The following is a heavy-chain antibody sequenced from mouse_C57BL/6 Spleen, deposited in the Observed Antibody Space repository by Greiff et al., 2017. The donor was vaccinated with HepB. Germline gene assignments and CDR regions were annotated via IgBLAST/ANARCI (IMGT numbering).Heavy chain of an antibody. CDR3: ARSELTGRGTWFAY. CDR1: GYAFSSYW. V-gene: IGHV1-80*01. Sequence: QVQLQQSGAELVKPGASVKISCKASGYAFSSYWMNWVKQRPGKGLEWIGQIYPGDGDTNYNGKFKGKATLTADKSSPTAYMQLSTLTSEDSAVYCCARSELTGRGTWFAYWGQGTLVTVSA. J-gene: IGHJ3*01. CDR2: IYPGDGDT. D-gene: IGHD4-1*01.